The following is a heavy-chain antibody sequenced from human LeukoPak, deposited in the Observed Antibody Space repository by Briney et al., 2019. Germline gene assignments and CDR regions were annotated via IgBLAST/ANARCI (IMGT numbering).Heavy chain of an antibody. V-gene: IGHV1-69*01. D-gene: IGHD2-2*01. J-gene: IGHJ4*02. CDR2: IIPIFGTA. CDR1: GGTFSSYA. CDR3: AARALYCSSTSCYYFDY. Sequence: GASVKVSCKASGGTFSSYAISWVRQAPGQGLEWMGGIIPIFGTANYAQKFLGRVTITADESTSTAYMELSSLRSEDTAVYYCAARALYCSSTSCYYFDYWGQGTLVTVSS.